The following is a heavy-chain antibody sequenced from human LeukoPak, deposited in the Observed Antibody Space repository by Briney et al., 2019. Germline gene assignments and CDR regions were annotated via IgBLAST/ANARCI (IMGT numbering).Heavy chain of an antibody. CDR1: GFTFTSSA. CDR2: IVVGSGNT. Sequence: SVKVPCKASGFTFTSSAVQWVRQARGQRLEWIGWIVVGSGNTNYAQKFQERVTITRDMSTSTAYMELSSLRSEDTAVYYCAADVSDYYDSSGYYYGYFQHWGQGTLVTVSS. CDR3: AADVSDYYDSSGYYYGYFQH. J-gene: IGHJ1*01. D-gene: IGHD3-22*01. V-gene: IGHV1-58*01.